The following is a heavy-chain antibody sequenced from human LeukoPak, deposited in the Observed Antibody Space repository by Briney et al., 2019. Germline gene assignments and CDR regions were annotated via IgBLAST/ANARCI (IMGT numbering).Heavy chain of an antibody. Sequence: GGSLRLSCAASGFTFSNHDMSWVRQAPGKGLEWVAGISGGGGSTHNADSVKGRFTISRDNSKNTLFLQMNSPRAEDTAVYYCAKEGVASGPWGQGTLVTVSS. J-gene: IGHJ5*02. CDR1: GFTFSNHD. CDR3: AKEGVASGP. V-gene: IGHV3-23*01. D-gene: IGHD2-8*02. CDR2: ISGGGGST.